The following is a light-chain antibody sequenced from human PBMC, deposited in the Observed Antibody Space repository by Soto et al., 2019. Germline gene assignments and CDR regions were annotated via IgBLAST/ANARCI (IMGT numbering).Light chain of an antibody. CDR2: DVS. J-gene: IGLJ3*02. CDR3: SSYTSRSTLVV. Sequence: QSALTQPASVSGSPGQSITISCTGTSSDVGGYNYVSWYQQHPGKAPKVMIYDVSNRPSGISNRFSGSKSGNTASLTISGLQAEDEADYYCSSYTSRSTLVVFGGGTQLTVL. V-gene: IGLV2-14*01. CDR1: SSDVGGYNY.